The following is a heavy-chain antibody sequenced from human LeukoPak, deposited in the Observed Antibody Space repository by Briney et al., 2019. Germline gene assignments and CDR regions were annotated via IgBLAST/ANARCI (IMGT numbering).Heavy chain of an antibody. V-gene: IGHV4-34*01. Sequence: TSETLSLTCAVYGGSFSGYYWSWIRQPPGKGLEWIGEINHSGSTNYNPSLKRRVTILVDTSTNKLSLKLSSVTAGDTAVYYCARHIAVAGPRFDYWGQGTLVTVSS. CDR3: ARHIAVAGPRFDY. J-gene: IGHJ4*02. CDR1: GGSFSGYY. CDR2: INHSGST. D-gene: IGHD6-19*01.